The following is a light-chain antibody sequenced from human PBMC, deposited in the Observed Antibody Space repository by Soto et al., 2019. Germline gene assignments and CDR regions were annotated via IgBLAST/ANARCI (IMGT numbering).Light chain of an antibody. J-gene: IGLJ2*01. Sequence: QSVLTQPASVSGSPGQSITISCTGTNSDVGDYNCVSWYQQHPGKAPKLMIYDVSDRPSGVPNRFSGSKSGNTASLTISGLQPEDEADYYCSSYTGSSTLLFGGGTKLTVL. CDR2: DVS. V-gene: IGLV2-14*03. CDR1: NSDVGDYNC. CDR3: SSYTGSSTLL.